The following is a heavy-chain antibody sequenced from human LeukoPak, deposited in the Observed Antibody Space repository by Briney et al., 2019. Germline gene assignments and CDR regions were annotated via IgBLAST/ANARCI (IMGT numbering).Heavy chain of an antibody. J-gene: IGHJ4*02. Sequence: GGSLRLSCAASGFTVSSNYMSWVRQAPGKGLEWVSLILGSGDTRYADSVKGRFTISRDNAKNSLYLQMNSLRAEDTAVYYCARDFTGYYYDSSGSPVDYWGQGTLVTVSS. D-gene: IGHD3-22*01. CDR3: ARDFTGYYYDSSGSPVDY. V-gene: IGHV3-66*01. CDR2: ILGSGDT. CDR1: GFTVSSNY.